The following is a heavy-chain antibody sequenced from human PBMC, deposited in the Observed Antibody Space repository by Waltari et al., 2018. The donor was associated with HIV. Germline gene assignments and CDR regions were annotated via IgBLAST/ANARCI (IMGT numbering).Heavy chain of an antibody. CDR1: GFTFDDYA. J-gene: IGHJ4*02. Sequence: EVQLVESGGGLVQPVRSLRLSCAVSGFTFDDYAMHWVRQAPGKGREWGSVISLNSGRIGYADSVKGRFTISRDNAKNSLYLQMNSLRAEDTALYYCAKDKRRYCSSTSCYYYFDYWGQGTLVTVSS. D-gene: IGHD2-2*01. CDR3: AKDKRRYCSSTSCYYYFDY. CDR2: ISLNSGRI. V-gene: IGHV3-9*01.